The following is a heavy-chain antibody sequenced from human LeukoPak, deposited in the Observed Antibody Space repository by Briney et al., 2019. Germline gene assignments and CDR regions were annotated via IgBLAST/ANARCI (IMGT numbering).Heavy chain of an antibody. J-gene: IGHJ4*02. Sequence: PGGSLRLSCAASGFTFSNYGMHWVRQAPGKGLEWVAFIRYDGSNKYYADSVKGRFTISRDNSKNTLYLQMNSLRAEDTAVYYCAKDWSDTANPRGPFDYWGQGTLVIVSS. CDR2: IRYDGSNK. CDR1: GFTFSNYG. V-gene: IGHV3-30*02. D-gene: IGHD5-18*01. CDR3: AKDWSDTANPRGPFDY.